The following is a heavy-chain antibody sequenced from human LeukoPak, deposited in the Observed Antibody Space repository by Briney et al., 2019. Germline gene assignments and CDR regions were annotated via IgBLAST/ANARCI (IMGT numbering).Heavy chain of an antibody. Sequence: GGSLRLSCAASGCTFSDYYMSWIRQAPGKGLEWVSYISSSGSTIYYADSVKGRFTISRDNAKNSLYLQMNSLRAEDTAVYYCASAQTYDYYDSSGYAFDIWGQGTMVTVSS. CDR1: GCTFSDYY. J-gene: IGHJ3*02. D-gene: IGHD3-22*01. V-gene: IGHV3-11*04. CDR3: ASAQTYDYYDSSGYAFDI. CDR2: ISSSGSTI.